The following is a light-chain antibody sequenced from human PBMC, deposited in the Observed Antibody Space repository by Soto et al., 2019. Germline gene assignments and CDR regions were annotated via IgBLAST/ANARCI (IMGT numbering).Light chain of an antibody. CDR1: QSVNQK. Sequence: EIVLTQSPATLSVSPGERATLSCRASQSVNQKLGWYQQKPGQAPRLLIYVASYRATGIPARFSGSGSGTEYTLTISNLQAEDFAVYYCQQYYGPPWTFGQGTQVEVK. CDR3: QQYYGPPWT. CDR2: VAS. V-gene: IGKV3-15*01. J-gene: IGKJ1*01.